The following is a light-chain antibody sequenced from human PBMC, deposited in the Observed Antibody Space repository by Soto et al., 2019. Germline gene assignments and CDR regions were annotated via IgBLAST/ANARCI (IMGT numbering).Light chain of an antibody. V-gene: IGKV1-5*03. CDR3: QQYDSYWT. CDR1: HSISSS. CDR2: EAS. J-gene: IGKJ1*01. Sequence: DIQMTQSTSTLSASVGDRVTITCRASHSISSSLAWYQQKPGKAPKVLIYEASNLERGVPARFSGGGFGTDFTLTISSLQPDDFATYYCQQYDSYWTFGQGTKVEIK.